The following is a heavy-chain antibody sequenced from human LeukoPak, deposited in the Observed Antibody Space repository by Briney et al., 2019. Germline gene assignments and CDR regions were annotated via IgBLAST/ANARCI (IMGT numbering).Heavy chain of an antibody. J-gene: IGHJ1*01. V-gene: IGHV4-38-2*01. Sequence: PSETLSLTCAVSGYSISSGYYWGWIRQPPGKGLEWIGSIYHSGSTYYNPSLKSRVTISVDTSKNQFSLKLSSVTAADTAVYYCARCIAAAGIEYFQHWGQGTLVTVSS. CDR3: ARCIAAAGIEYFQH. CDR1: GYSISSGYY. D-gene: IGHD6-13*01. CDR2: IYHSGST.